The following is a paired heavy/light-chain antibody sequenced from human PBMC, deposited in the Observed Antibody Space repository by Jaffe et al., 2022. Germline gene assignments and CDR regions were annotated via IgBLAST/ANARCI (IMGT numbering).Heavy chain of an antibody. Sequence: EVQLLESGGGLAQPGGSLRLSCAASGFTFSAYGMNWVRQAPGKGLEWVSAISSTGANTHYADSVTGRFTISRDDSKNTLFLQMNSLRAEDTATYYCAKMDYSSGQRVAFDIWGQGTMVTVFS. CDR2: ISSTGANT. V-gene: IGHV3-23*01. CDR1: GFTFSAYG. CDR3: AKMDYSSGQRVAFDI. J-gene: IGHJ3*02. D-gene: IGHD6-19*01.
Light chain of an antibody. Sequence: DIQLTQSPSFLSASVGDRVTITCRASQGFGSYLAWYQQKPGKAPKLLISAASTFQSGVPSRFSGSGSGTDFTLTINSLQPEDFATYYCQQLNTFPLTFGGGTKVEIK. CDR3: QQLNTFPLT. V-gene: IGKV1-9*01. J-gene: IGKJ4*01. CDR1: QGFGSY. CDR2: AAS.